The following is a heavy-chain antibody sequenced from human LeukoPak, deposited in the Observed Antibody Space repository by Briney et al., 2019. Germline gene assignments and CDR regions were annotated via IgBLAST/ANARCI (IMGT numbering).Heavy chain of an antibody. J-gene: IGHJ4*02. CDR2: IYSSGST. Sequence: SETVSLTCTVSGGSISNYDWSWIRQPAGKGLEWIGRIYSSGSTNYNTSLKSRVTMSVDTSKNQFSVNLTSVTAADTAVYYCVRCRGTTVLTRFDNWGQGTLVTVSS. V-gene: IGHV4-4*07. CDR3: VRCRGTTVLTRFDN. D-gene: IGHD4/OR15-4a*01. CDR1: GGSISNYD.